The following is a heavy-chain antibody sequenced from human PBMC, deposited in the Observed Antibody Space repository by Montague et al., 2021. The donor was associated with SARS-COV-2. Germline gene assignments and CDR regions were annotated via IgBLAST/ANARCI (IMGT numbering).Heavy chain of an antibody. Sequence: SLRLSCAASGFTFSSHGMYWVRQPPGKGLEWVSEIHGRGDGTYYADSVKGRFTISRDNSKNTLYLRMNSLRVEDTAVYYCARDQNHGMDVWGQGTTVIVSS. CDR2: IHGRGDGT. J-gene: IGHJ6*02. V-gene: IGHV3-23*01. CDR3: ARDQNHGMDV. CDR1: GFTFSSHG. D-gene: IGHD1-14*01.